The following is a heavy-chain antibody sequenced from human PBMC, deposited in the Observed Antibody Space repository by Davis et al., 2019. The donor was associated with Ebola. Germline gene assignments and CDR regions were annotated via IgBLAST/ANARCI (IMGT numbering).Heavy chain of an antibody. Sequence: GESLKISCATSGFVFTNAWMKWVRQAPGKGLECVGRIVSNFHGGVADYAASVRGRFIISRDDSQNTMYLQMNNVQTEDTAIYYCSTWEHDFTWGQGSLVTVSS. CDR3: STWEHDFT. V-gene: IGHV3-15*04. J-gene: IGHJ4*02. CDR1: GFVFTNAW. D-gene: IGHD3-3*01. CDR2: IVSNFHGGVA.